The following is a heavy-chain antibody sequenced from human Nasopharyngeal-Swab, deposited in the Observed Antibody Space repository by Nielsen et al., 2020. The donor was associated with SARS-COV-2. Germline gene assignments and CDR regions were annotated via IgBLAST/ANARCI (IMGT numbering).Heavy chain of an antibody. V-gene: IGHV3-23*01. Sequence: GESLKISCAASGFTFSGYAMSWVRPAPGKGLEWVSGINSPGGTYYRDSVKGRFTISKDNSQNTLYLQMDSLRAEDTAIYYCVKDYPELVGSSSIFDYWGQGIQVTVSS. CDR1: GFTFSGYA. CDR3: VKDYPELVGSSSIFDY. CDR2: INSPGGT. J-gene: IGHJ4*02. D-gene: IGHD3-10*01.